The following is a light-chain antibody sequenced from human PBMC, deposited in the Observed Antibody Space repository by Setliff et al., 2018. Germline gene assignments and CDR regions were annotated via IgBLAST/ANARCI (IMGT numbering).Light chain of an antibody. V-gene: IGLV2-23*02. J-gene: IGLJ1*01. Sequence: QSALTQPASVSGSPGQSITISCSGTSSDVGSYDLVSWYQQHPGKAPKLIIYGVSDRPSGVSNRFSGSKSGNTASLTISGLQAEDETDYYCCSYAGSSTYVFGTGTKVTVL. CDR3: CSYAGSSTYV. CDR1: SSDVGSYDL. CDR2: GVS.